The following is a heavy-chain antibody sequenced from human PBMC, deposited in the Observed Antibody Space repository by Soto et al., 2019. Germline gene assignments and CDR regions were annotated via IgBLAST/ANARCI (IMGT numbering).Heavy chain of an antibody. CDR3: AKPVTLRAAAGSYYFDY. Sequence: GWSLRLSCAASGFTFSSYGMHWVRQAPGKGLEWVAVISYDGSNKYYADSVKGRFTISRDNSKNTLYLQMNSLRAEDTAVYYCAKPVTLRAAAGSYYFDYWGQGTLVTVSS. CDR2: ISYDGSNK. J-gene: IGHJ4*02. V-gene: IGHV3-30*18. CDR1: GFTFSSYG. D-gene: IGHD6-13*01.